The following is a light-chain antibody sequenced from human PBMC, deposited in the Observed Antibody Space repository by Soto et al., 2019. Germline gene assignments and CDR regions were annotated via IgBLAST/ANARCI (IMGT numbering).Light chain of an antibody. CDR3: QQYNNWPHT. CDR1: QSVSSK. CDR2: FAS. Sequence: EILMTQSPATLSVSSGARAPVYCGASQSVSSKLAWFQQKPGQAPRLLIYFASTRATDIPARFSGSGSGTEFTLTISSLQSEDFAVYYCQQYNNWPHTFGQGTRLEIK. J-gene: IGKJ5*01. V-gene: IGKV3-15*01.